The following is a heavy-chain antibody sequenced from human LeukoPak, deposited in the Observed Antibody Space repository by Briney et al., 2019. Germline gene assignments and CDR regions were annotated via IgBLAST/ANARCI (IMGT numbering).Heavy chain of an antibody. CDR1: GYTFTGYY. V-gene: IGHV1-2*02. J-gene: IGHJ3*02. CDR3: ARVGGIGIVVVFDAFDI. D-gene: IGHD2-21*01. CDR2: INPNSGGT. Sequence: ASVKVSCKASGYTFTGYYIHWVRQAPGQGLEWMGWINPNSGGTNYAQKFQGRVTMTRDTSISTAYMELSRLRSDDTAVYYCARVGGIGIVVVFDAFDIWGQGTMVTVSS.